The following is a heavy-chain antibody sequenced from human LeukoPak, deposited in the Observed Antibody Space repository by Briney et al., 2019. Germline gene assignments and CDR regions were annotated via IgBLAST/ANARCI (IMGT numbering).Heavy chain of an antibody. D-gene: IGHD6-13*01. Sequence: GGSLRLSCAASGFTVTNYGMVWVRQAPGKGLEWVSSINGRSDEAHHADSVKGRFTISRDNSKNTLYLQMNSLRAEDTALYYCARRARATAGGDYFDYWGQGTLVTVSS. CDR3: ARRARATAGGDYFDY. V-gene: IGHV3-23*01. CDR1: GFTVTNYG. J-gene: IGHJ4*02. CDR2: INGRSDEA.